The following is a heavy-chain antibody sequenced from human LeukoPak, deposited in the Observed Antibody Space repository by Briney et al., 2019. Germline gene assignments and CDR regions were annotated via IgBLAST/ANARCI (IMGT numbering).Heavy chain of an antibody. CDR2: ISSSSSYI. Sequence: GGSPRLSCAASGFTFSSYSMNWVRQAPGKGLEWVSSISSSSSYIYYADSVKGRFTISRDNAKNSLYLQMNSLRAEDTAVYYCASSPGIAAAGYYFDYWGQGTLVTVSS. D-gene: IGHD6-13*01. V-gene: IGHV3-21*01. J-gene: IGHJ4*02. CDR3: ASSPGIAAAGYYFDY. CDR1: GFTFSSYS.